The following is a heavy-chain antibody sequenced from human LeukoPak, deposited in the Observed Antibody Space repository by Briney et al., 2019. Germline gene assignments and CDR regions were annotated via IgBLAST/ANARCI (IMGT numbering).Heavy chain of an antibody. V-gene: IGHV4-34*01. CDR2: MNPSGST. Sequence: SETLSLTCAVYGGSFSGYYWTWIRHTPEKGLEWIGEMNPSGSTNYNPSLKSRVTISVDTSKNQFSLELSSVTAADTAVYYCATVDKGTDVWGKGTTVTVSS. CDR3: ATVDKGTDV. CDR1: GGSFSGYY. J-gene: IGHJ6*04.